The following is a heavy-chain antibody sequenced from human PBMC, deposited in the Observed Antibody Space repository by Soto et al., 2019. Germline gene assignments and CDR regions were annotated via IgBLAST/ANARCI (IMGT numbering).Heavy chain of an antibody. CDR3: ARAALYDFWSGPHGFDP. V-gene: IGHV3-21*01. CDR2: ISSSSSYI. Sequence: PGGSLRLSCPASGFTFSSYRLNWARQAPGKGLEWVSSISSSSSYIYYADSVKGRFTISRDNAKNSLYLQMNSLRAEDTAVYYCARAALYDFWSGPHGFDPWGQGTLVTVSS. J-gene: IGHJ5*02. D-gene: IGHD3-3*01. CDR1: GFTFSSYR.